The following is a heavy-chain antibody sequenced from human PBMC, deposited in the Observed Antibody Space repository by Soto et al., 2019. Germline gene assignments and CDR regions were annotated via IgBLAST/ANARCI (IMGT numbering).Heavy chain of an antibody. CDR1: GFSFISCA. Sequence: PGGSLRLSCASPGFSFISCAMQWVRQAPGKGLEWVAVVSHDGSNKYYADSVKGRVTISRDNSINTVYLQMNSLRAEDTAVYYCARVSIAVAGIAYYFDYWGQGT. J-gene: IGHJ4*02. CDR2: VSHDGSNK. CDR3: ARVSIAVAGIAYYFDY. V-gene: IGHV3-30-3*01. D-gene: IGHD6-19*01.